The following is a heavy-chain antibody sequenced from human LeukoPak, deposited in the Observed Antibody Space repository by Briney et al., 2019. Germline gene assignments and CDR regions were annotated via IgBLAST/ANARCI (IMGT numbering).Heavy chain of an antibody. J-gene: IGHJ4*02. D-gene: IGHD6-13*01. CDR3: AREKSTYSSSWYVFDY. Sequence: GGSLRLSCAASGFTFSSYSMNWVRQAPGKGLEWVSSISSSSSYIYYADSVKGRFTISRDNAKNSLYLQMNSLRAEDTAVYYCAREKSTYSSSWYVFDYWGQGTLVTVSS. CDR1: GFTFSSYS. CDR2: ISSSSSYI. V-gene: IGHV3-21*04.